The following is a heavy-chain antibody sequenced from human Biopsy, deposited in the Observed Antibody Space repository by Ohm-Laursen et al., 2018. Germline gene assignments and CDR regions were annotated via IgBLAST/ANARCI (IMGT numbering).Heavy chain of an antibody. CDR1: GYSFTSYY. CDR2: INPSGSTT. V-gene: IGHV1-46*01. D-gene: IGHD6-19*01. CDR3: ARNTGWYGDLYYFDY. Sequence: AAVNVSCKASGYSFTSYYMHWVRQTPGQGLEWMGMINPSGSTTSYPQIFQGRVTMTRDTSKSTVYMELSSLRSADTAVYFCARNTGWYGDLYYFDYWGQGTLVTVSS. J-gene: IGHJ4*02.